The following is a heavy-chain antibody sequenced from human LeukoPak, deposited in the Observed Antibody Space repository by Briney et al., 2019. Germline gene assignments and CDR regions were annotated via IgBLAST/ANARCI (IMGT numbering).Heavy chain of an antibody. CDR1: GGSISSGGYY. D-gene: IGHD2-15*01. Sequence: SETLSLTCTVSGGSISSGGYYWSWIRQPPGKGLEWIGYIYHSGSTYYNPSLKSRVTISVDRSKNQFSLKLSSVTAADTAVYYCARDSRSGGYYNWFDPWGQGTLVTVSS. CDR2: IYHSGST. V-gene: IGHV4-30-2*01. CDR3: ARDSRSGGYYNWFDP. J-gene: IGHJ5*02.